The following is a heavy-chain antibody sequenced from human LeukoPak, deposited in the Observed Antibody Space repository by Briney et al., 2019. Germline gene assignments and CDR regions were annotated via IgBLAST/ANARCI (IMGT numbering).Heavy chain of an antibody. CDR3: ARESVAERFDC. D-gene: IGHD1-1*01. J-gene: IGHJ4*02. CDR2: TYYRSKWFI. V-gene: IGHV6-1*01. CDR1: GDSVSSNSGA. Sequence: SQTLSLTCAISGDSVSSNSGAWNWIRQSPSRGLEWLGRTYYRSKWFINYAPSVKSRIIINPDTPKNQVSLQLNSVTPEDTAVYYCARESVAERFDCWSQGSLVTVSS.